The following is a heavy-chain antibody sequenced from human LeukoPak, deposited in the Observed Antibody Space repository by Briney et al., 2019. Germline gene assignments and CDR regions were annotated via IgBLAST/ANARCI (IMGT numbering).Heavy chain of an antibody. CDR3: ARDPRYCGGDCYTFDY. Sequence: GGPLRLSCAASGFIFSRYWMNWVRQAPGKGPVWVSRINSDGSSTSYADSVKGRFTISRDNAKNTLYLQMNSLRAEDTAVYDCARDPRYCGGDCYTFDYWGQGTLVTVS. J-gene: IGHJ4*02. CDR1: GFIFSRYW. CDR2: INSDGSST. V-gene: IGHV3-74*01. D-gene: IGHD2-21*02.